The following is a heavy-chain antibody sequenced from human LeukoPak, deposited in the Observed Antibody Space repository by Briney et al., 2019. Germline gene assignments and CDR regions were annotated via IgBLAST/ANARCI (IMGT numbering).Heavy chain of an antibody. V-gene: IGHV4-59*01. D-gene: IGHD1-26*01. CDR2: IYYSGST. Sequence: PSETLSLTCTISGGSISSYYWSWIRQPPGKGLEWIGYIYYSGSTNYNPSLKSRVTISVDTSKNQFSLKLSSVTAADTAVYYCARILRTKRWFDPWGQGTLVTVSS. J-gene: IGHJ5*02. CDR3: ARILRTKRWFDP. CDR1: GGSISSYY.